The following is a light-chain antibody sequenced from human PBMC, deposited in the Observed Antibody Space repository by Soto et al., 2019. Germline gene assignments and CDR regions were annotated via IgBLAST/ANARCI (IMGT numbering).Light chain of an antibody. CDR2: FND. J-gene: IGLJ3*02. CDR3: ASWDDSLKGVL. V-gene: IGLV1-44*01. Sequence: QSVPTQPPSASGTPGQRVSISCSGGRSNIGSNLVSWYQQLPGTAPKLLLYFNDQRPSGVPDRFSGSKSGTSASLAVSELQSEDEADYFCASWDDSLKGVLFGGGTKVAVL. CDR1: RSNIGSNL.